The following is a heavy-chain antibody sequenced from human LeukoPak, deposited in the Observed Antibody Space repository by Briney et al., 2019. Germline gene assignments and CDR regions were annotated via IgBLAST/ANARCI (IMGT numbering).Heavy chain of an antibody. V-gene: IGHV2-5*01. CDR2: IYWSDDK. CDR3: AQSKRLWFGELLSPNWFDP. J-gene: IGHJ5*02. CDR1: GSSLTTSGVG. D-gene: IGHD3-10*01. Sequence: SGPTLVKPTQTLTLTCTFSGSSLTTSGVGVAWIRQPPGKALEWLALIYWSDDKRYSPSLKSRLTITKDTSKNQVVLTMTNMDPVDTATYYCAQSKRLWFGELLSPNWFDPWGQGTLVTVSS.